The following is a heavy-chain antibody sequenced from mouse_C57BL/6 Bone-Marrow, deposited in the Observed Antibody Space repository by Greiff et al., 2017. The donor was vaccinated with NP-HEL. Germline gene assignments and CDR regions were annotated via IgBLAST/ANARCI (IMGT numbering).Heavy chain of an antibody. CDR3: ARWDYGSSLAY. V-gene: IGHV1-81*01. J-gene: IGHJ3*01. CDR2: IYPRSGNT. CDR1: GYTFTSYG. Sequence: VQLQQSGAELARPGASVKLSCKASGYTFTSYGISWVKQRTGQGLEWIGEIYPRSGNTYYNEKFKGKATLTADKSSSTAYMELRSLTSEDSAVYFCARWDYGSSLAYWGQGTLVTVSA. D-gene: IGHD1-1*01.